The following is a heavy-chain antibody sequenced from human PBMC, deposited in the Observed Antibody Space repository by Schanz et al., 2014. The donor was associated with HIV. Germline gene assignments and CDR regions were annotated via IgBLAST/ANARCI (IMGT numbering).Heavy chain of an antibody. V-gene: IGHV4-34*01. Sequence: QVRLHQWGSGLLKPSETLTLTCAVYGDSLSDNYWTWIRQSPGKGLEWIAEVNHSGDTNYNPSLESRVTISVDTSKNQFSLKLSSVTAADTAVYYCARDGGRRGGERQLFGYWGQGTLVTVSS. CDR1: GDSLSDNY. CDR2: VNHSGDT. CDR3: ARDGGRRGGERQLFGY. J-gene: IGHJ4*02. D-gene: IGHD3-16*01.